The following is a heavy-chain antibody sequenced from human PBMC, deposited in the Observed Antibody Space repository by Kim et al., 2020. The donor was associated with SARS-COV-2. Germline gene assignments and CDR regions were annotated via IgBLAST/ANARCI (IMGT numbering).Heavy chain of an antibody. Sequence: SETLSLTCTVSGGSISSSSYYWGWIRQPPGKGLEWIGSIYYSGSTYYNPSLKSRVTISVDTSKNQFSLKLSSVTAADTALYYCASYTASTPYYFDYWGQGTLVTVSS. CDR3: ASYTASTPYYFDY. J-gene: IGHJ4*02. D-gene: IGHD2-2*02. CDR1: GGSISSSSYY. V-gene: IGHV4-39*01. CDR2: IYYSGST.